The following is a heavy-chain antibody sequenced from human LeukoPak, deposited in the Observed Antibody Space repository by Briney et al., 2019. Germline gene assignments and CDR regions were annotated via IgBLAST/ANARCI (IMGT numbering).Heavy chain of an antibody. J-gene: IGHJ4*02. V-gene: IGHV1-18*01. D-gene: IGHD6-6*01. CDR1: GYTFKGNG. CDR3: ARIQSRIIAARPGNPAFDY. Sequence: ASVKVSCKASGYTFKGNGISWVRQAPGHGPEWMGWISVYNGNTNYAQKLQGRVTMTTDTSTSTVYMELKSLRSDDTAVYYCARIQSRIIAARPGNPAFDYWGRGTLVTVSS. CDR2: ISVYNGNT.